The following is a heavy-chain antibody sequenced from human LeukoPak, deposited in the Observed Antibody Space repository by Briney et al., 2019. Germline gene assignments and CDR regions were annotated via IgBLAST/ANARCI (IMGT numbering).Heavy chain of an antibody. CDR2: ISYDGSNK. Sequence: PGRSLRLSCAASGFTFSSYGMHWVRQAPGKGLEWVPVISYDGSNKYYADSVKGRFTISRDNSNNTLYLQMNSLRAEDTAVYYCAKDMGTPYGGSCCLPDYWGQGTLVTVSS. CDR1: GFTFSSYG. CDR3: AKDMGTPYGGSCCLPDY. D-gene: IGHD2-15*01. J-gene: IGHJ4*02. V-gene: IGHV3-30*18.